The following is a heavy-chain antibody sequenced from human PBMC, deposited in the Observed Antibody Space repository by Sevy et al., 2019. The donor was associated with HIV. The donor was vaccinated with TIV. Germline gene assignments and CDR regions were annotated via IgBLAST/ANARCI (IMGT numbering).Heavy chain of an antibody. CDR3: AREAGGAYYDFWSGHRGAFDI. V-gene: IGHV3-11*06. J-gene: IGHJ3*02. CDR1: GFTFSDYY. D-gene: IGHD3-3*01. CDR2: ISSSSSYT. Sequence: GGSLRLSCAASGFTFSDYYMSWIRQAPGKGLEWVSYISSSSSYTNYADSVKGRFTISRDNAKNSLYLQMNSLRAEDTAVYYGAREAGGAYYDFWSGHRGAFDIWGQGTMVTVSS.